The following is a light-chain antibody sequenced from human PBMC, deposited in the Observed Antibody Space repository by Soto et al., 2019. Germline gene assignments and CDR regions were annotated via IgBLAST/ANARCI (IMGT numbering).Light chain of an antibody. CDR1: QSVSSQ. Sequence: EIVMTQSPATLSVSPGERDTLSCRASQSVSSQLAWYQQRPGQAPRLLIYGASTRATGIPARFRGSESGTEFTLTISSLQSEDFAVYYCQQYNNWSLTFGGGTKVDIK. CDR3: QQYNNWSLT. V-gene: IGKV3-15*01. CDR2: GAS. J-gene: IGKJ4*01.